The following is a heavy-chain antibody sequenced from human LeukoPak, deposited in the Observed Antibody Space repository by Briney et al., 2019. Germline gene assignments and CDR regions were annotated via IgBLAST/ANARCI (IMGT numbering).Heavy chain of an antibody. Sequence: GGSLRLSCAASGFTFDDYAMHWVRQAPGKGLEWVSGISWNSGSIGYADSVKGRFTISRDNAKNSLYLQMNSPRAEDTALYYCARRSGYSSGWYDYWGQGTLVTVSS. CDR3: ARRSGYSSGWYDY. CDR2: ISWNSGSI. D-gene: IGHD6-19*01. CDR1: GFTFDDYA. J-gene: IGHJ4*02. V-gene: IGHV3-9*01.